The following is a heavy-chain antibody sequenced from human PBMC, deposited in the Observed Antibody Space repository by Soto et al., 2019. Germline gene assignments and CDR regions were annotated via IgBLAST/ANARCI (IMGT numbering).Heavy chain of an antibody. D-gene: IGHD3-22*01. Sequence: ASVKVSCKASGYTFTSYYMHWVRQAPGQGLEWMGIINPSGGSTSYAQKLQGRVTMTTDTSTSTAYMELRSLRSDDTAVYYCARINQYYYDSSGYEEDFDYWGQGTLVTVSS. V-gene: IGHV1-46*01. J-gene: IGHJ4*02. CDR1: GYTFTSYY. CDR2: INPSGGST. CDR3: ARINQYYYDSSGYEEDFDY.